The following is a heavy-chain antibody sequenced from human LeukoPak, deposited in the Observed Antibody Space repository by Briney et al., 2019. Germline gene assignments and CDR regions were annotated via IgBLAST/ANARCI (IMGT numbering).Heavy chain of an antibody. CDR2: ISWNSGNI. D-gene: IGHD3-10*01. V-gene: IGHV3-9*01. CDR1: GFSFEDYA. Sequence: GGSLRLSCAASGFSFEDYAMHWVRQAPGKGLERVSGISWNSGNIGYADSVKGRFTISRDNAKNSLYLQMNSLRAEGTALYYCTKDKGGHGSGSYIWAGMDVWGQGTTVTVSS. J-gene: IGHJ6*02. CDR3: TKDKGGHGSGSYIWAGMDV.